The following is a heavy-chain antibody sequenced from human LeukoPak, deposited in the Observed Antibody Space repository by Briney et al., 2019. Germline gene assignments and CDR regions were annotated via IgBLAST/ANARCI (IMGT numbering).Heavy chain of an antibody. Sequence: PSETLSLTCAVSGGSLSSSNWWSWVRQPPGKGLEWIGEIYHSGSTNYNPSLKSRVTISVDKSKNQFSLKLSSVTAADTAVYYCARFSSSWLYFDYWGQGTLVTVSS. V-gene: IGHV4-4*02. CDR3: ARFSSSWLYFDY. CDR1: GGSLSSSNW. CDR2: IYHSGST. D-gene: IGHD6-13*01. J-gene: IGHJ4*02.